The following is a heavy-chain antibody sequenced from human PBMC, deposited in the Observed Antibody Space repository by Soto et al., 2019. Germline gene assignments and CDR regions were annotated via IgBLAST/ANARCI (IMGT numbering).Heavy chain of an antibody. V-gene: IGHV1-2*04. J-gene: IGHJ6*02. Sequence: ASVKVSYKASGYTFTGYYMHWVRQAPGQGLEWMGWINPNSGGTNYAQKFKGWVTMTRDTSISTAYMELSRLRSDDTAVYYCASGDIVVVPAAIRFYGMDVWGQGTTVTVSS. CDR2: INPNSGGT. D-gene: IGHD2-2*02. CDR3: ASGDIVVVPAAIRFYGMDV. CDR1: GYTFTGYY.